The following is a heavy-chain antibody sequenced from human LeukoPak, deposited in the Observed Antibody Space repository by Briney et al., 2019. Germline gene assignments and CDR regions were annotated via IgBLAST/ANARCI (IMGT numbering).Heavy chain of an antibody. D-gene: IGHD3-10*01. V-gene: IGHV3-9*01. CDR3: AKGYYYGSGSYSRAFDI. CDR1: GFTFNDNA. CDR2: ISWNSENT. J-gene: IGHJ3*02. Sequence: GRSLRLSCAASGFTFNDNAMHWDRQGPGKGLEWVSGISWNSENTGYADSLKGRFTISRDNAKSSLYLQMNSLRPEDTALYYCAKGYYYGSGSYSRAFDIWGQGTMVTVSS.